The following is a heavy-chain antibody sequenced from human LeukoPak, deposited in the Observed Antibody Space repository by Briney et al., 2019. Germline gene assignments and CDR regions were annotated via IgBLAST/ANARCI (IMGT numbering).Heavy chain of an antibody. CDR3: ARDAVDTANAV. J-gene: IGHJ6*02. CDR1: GFTFTTYW. CDR2: INSDGSIT. Sequence: GGSLRLSCAASGFTFTTYWMHWVRQAPGKGLAWVSHINSDGSITSYADSVKGRFTISRDNAKNTLYLQMNSLRAEDTAVYYCARDAVDTANAVWGQGTTVTVSS. D-gene: IGHD5-18*01. V-gene: IGHV3-74*01.